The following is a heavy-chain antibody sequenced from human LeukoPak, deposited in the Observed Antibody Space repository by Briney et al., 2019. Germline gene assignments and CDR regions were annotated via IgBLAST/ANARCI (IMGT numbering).Heavy chain of an antibody. D-gene: IGHD3-10*01. CDR2: INPNSGGT. CDR1: GYTFTGYY. V-gene: IGHV1-2*02. J-gene: IGHJ4*02. Sequence: ASVKVSCKASGYTFTGYYIHWVRQAPGQGLEWMGWINPNSGGTNYAQKFQGRVTMTRDTSISTAYMELSRLRSDDTAVYYCARARRIRITMVRGVIDYFDYWGQGTLVTVSS. CDR3: ARARRIRITMVRGVIDYFDY.